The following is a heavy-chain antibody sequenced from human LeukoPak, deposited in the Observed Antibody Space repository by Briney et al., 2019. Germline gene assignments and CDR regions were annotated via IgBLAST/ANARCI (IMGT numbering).Heavy chain of an antibody. CDR2: ISSSSSYI. V-gene: IGHV3-21*01. D-gene: IGHD1-26*01. Sequence: GGSLRLSCAASGFTVSSNYMNWVRQAPGKGLEWVSSISSSSSYIYYADSVKGRFTISRDNAKNSLYLQMNSLRAEDTAVYYCARDQASDAFDIWGQGTMVTVSS. CDR3: ARDQASDAFDI. CDR1: GFTVSSNY. J-gene: IGHJ3*02.